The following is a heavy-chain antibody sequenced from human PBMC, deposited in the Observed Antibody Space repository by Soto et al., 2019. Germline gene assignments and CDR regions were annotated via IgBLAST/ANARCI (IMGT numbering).Heavy chain of an antibody. Sequence: QIQLVESGGDVDQPGKSVRVSCAASGFNFGFFGMHWVRQAPGKGLEWVACISGDGITTQYADSVRGRFTLSRDYSRKTMYLHMDSLRDDDTALYSCARVNLSVDFDSWGLGTLVTVSS. CDR2: ISGDGITT. J-gene: IGHJ4*02. V-gene: IGHV3-30*03. CDR3: ARVNLSVDFDS. CDR1: GFNFGFFG.